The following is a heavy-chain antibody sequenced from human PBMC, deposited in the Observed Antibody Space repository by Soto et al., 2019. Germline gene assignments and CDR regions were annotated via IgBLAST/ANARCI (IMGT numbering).Heavy chain of an antibody. J-gene: IGHJ4*02. CDR1: GFTFSSYG. Sequence: QAQLVESGGGVVQPGRSLRLSCAASGFTFSSYGMHLVRQAPGTGLGWVAVISYDGGLQHYADSVKGRFTISRDNSKNIVLMQMNSLRAEDTAVYYCVSDRGYGHDYVPYSWGQGTLVSVSS. CDR3: VSDRGYGHDYVPYS. V-gene: IGHV3-30*03. D-gene: IGHD5-18*01. CDR2: ISYDGGLQ.